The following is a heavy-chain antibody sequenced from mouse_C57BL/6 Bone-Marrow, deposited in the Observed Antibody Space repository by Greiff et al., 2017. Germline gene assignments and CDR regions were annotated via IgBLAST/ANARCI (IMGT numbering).Heavy chain of an antibody. D-gene: IGHD1-1*01. J-gene: IGHJ4*01. V-gene: IGHV1-64*01. CDR1: GYTFTSYW. CDR2: IHPNSGST. CDR3: VADYYGSSSYYAMDY. Sequence: QVQLQQPGAELVKPGASVKLSCKASGYTFTSYWMHWVKQRPGQGLEWIGMIHPNSGSTNYNEKFKNKATLTVDKSSSTAYMQLSSLTSEDSAVYYCVADYYGSSSYYAMDYWGQGTSVTVSS.